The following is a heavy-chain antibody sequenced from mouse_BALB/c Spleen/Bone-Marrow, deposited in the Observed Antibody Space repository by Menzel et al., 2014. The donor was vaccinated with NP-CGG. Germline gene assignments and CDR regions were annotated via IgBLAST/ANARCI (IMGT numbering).Heavy chain of an antibody. V-gene: IGHV5-17*02. CDR2: ISSGSSII. CDR3: TRGGSWKGFDY. Sequence: EVKLVEFGGGLVQPGGSRKLSCAASGFTFSSFGMHWVRQAPERGLEWVAYISSGSSIIFFADTVKGRFTISRENPKSPLFLQMTSLRSEDTTMYYCTRGGSWKGFDYWGQGTTLTVSS. CDR1: GFTFSSFG. J-gene: IGHJ2*01.